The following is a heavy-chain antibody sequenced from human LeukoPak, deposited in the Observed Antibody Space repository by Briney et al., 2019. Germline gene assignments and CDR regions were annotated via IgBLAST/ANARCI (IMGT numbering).Heavy chain of an antibody. J-gene: IGHJ4*02. D-gene: IGHD4-23*01. Sequence: PGESLRLSCAASGFTLSSYWMSWVRQAPGKGLEWVANIKQDGSEKYYVDSVKGRFTISRDNAKNSVYLQMNSLRAEDTAVYYCARAIGKSEGYWGQGTLVTVSS. CDR2: IKQDGSEK. CDR1: GFTLSSYW. V-gene: IGHV3-7*01. CDR3: ARAIGKSEGY.